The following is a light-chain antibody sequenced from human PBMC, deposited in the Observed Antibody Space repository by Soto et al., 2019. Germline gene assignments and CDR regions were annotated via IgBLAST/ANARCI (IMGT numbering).Light chain of an antibody. Sequence: DTVMTQSPLSLSVTPGEPASISCRSSQSLLHSNGYNYLDWYVQKPGQSPQLLIYLGSNRASGVPERLSGSESGSDFTLKIRRVESEDVGVDYCMQGLQSPGSFGGGTKVEIK. J-gene: IGKJ4*01. CDR1: QSLLHSNGYNY. CDR2: LGS. CDR3: MQGLQSPGS. V-gene: IGKV2-28*01.